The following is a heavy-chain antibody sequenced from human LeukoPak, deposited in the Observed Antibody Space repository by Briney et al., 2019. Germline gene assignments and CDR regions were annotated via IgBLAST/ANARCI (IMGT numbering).Heavy chain of an antibody. Sequence: PGGPLRLSCAASGFTFSSYAMHWVRQAPGKGLEWVAVISYDGSTKYYADSVKGRFTISRDNSKNTLFLQMNSLRVEDTAVYYCAKDRVAVEDLLGFDSWGQGTLVTVSS. CDR1: GFTFSSYA. J-gene: IGHJ4*02. CDR2: ISYDGSTK. CDR3: AKDRVAVEDLLGFDS. V-gene: IGHV3-30-3*01. D-gene: IGHD1-26*01.